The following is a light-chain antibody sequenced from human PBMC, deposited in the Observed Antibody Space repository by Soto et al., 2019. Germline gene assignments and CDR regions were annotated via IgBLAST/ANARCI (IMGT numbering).Light chain of an antibody. CDR2: EVS. CDR1: SSDIGVYNY. Sequence: QPVLTQPASVSGSLGQSITIPCTGTSSDIGVYNYVSWYQHHPGKAPKLMLYEVSVRPSGVSNRFSGSKSGNTASLTISGLQAEDEADYYCASSSSTVVVFGGGTKVTVL. J-gene: IGLJ2*01. V-gene: IGLV2-14*01. CDR3: ASSSSTVVV.